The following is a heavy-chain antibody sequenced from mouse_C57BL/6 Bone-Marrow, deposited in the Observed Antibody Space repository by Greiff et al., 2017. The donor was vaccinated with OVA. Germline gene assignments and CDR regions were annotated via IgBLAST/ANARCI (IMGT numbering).Heavy chain of an antibody. V-gene: IGHV1-80*01. CDR2: IYPGDGDT. CDR1: GYAFSSYW. Sequence: VKLVESGAELVKPGASVKISCKASGYAFSSYWMSWVKQRPGKGLEWIGQIYPGDGDTNYNGKFKGKATLTADKSSSTAYMQLSSLTSEDSAVYFCARYYGSSYWYFDVWGTGTTVTSPQ. J-gene: IGHJ1*03. D-gene: IGHD1-1*01. CDR3: ARYYGSSYWYFDV.